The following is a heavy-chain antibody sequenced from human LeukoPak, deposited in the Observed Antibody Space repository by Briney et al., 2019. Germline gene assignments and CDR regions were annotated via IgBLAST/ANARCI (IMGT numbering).Heavy chain of an antibody. CDR1: GFTFNNYA. J-gene: IGHJ4*02. CDR2: ISGSGGST. Sequence: PGGSLRLSCAAPGFTFNNYAMSWVRQAPGKGLEWVSAISGSGGSTYYADPLKGRFTIARDNSKNTLYLQMNSLRAEDTALYYCAKDGIGGIYYDSSGYFDNWGQGTLVTVSS. V-gene: IGHV3-23*01. CDR3: AKDGIGGIYYDSSGYFDN. D-gene: IGHD3-22*01.